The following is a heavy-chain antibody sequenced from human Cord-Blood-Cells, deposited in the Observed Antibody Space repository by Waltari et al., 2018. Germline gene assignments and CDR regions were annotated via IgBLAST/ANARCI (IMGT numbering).Heavy chain of an antibody. D-gene: IGHD1-1*01. J-gene: IGHJ5*02. V-gene: IGHV4-59*08. CDR3: ARRGTTGTTGWFDP. CDR2: IYYSGST. Sequence: QVQLQESGPGLVKPSETLSLTCTVSGGSISSYYWSWIRQPPGKGLEWIGYIYYSGSTNYNPALKSRVTISVDTAKNQFSRKLSSVTAADTAVYYCARRGTTGTTGWFDPWGQGTLVTVSS. CDR1: GGSISSYY.